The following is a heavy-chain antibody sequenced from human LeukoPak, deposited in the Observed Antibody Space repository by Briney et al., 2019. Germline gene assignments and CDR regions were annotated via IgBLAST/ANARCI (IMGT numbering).Heavy chain of an antibody. V-gene: IGHV4-34*01. D-gene: IGHD1-26*01. CDR3: ARLGKSFYYYYMDV. CDR1: GGSFSGYY. J-gene: IGHJ6*03. CDR2: INHSGST. Sequence: SETLSLTCAVYGGSFSGYYWSWLRQPPGKGLEWIGDINHSGSTNYNPSLKSRVTISVATSKNQFSLKLSAVTAADTAVYYCARLGKSFYYYYMDVWGKGTTVTVSS.